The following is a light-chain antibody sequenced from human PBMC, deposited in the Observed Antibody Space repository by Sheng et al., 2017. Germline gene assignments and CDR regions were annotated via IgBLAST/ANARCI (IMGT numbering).Light chain of an antibody. V-gene: IGLV2-23*02. J-gene: IGLJ3*02. CDR2: RS. Sequence: QSALIQPASVSGSPGQSITISCSDVGNFNLVSWYRQTQAKSPKLSFMRSISGAQGFPLGSLASRSGNTASLTISGLQSEDEADYYCCSYAGSRSVFGGGTKVTVL. CDR3: CSYAGSRSV. CDR1: DVGNFNL.